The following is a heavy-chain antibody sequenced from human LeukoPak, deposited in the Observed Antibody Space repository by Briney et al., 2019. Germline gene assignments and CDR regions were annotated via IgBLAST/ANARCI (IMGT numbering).Heavy chain of an antibody. CDR1: GGSISSSSYS. CDR2: IYYSGST. D-gene: IGHD6-6*01. J-gene: IGHJ4*02. V-gene: IGHV4-39*01. CDR3: ASIAARGGYYFDY. Sequence: SETLSLTCTVSGGSISSSSYSWGWIRQPPGKGLEWIGSIYYSGSTYYNPSLKSRVTISVDTSKDQFSLKLSSVTAADTAVYYCASIAARGGYYFDYWGQGTLVTVSS.